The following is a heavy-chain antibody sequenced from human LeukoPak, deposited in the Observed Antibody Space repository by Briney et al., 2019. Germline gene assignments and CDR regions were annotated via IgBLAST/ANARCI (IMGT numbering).Heavy chain of an antibody. D-gene: IGHD3-10*01. J-gene: IGHJ4*02. CDR2: INPNSGGT. CDR1: GYTFAGYF. V-gene: IGHV1-2*02. Sequence: GASVKVSCKTSGYTFAGYFVHWVRQAPGQGLEWMGWINPNSGGTNYTQNFQGRVTITRDTSITTAYMELSRLTSDDTALYYCARDQGYGPGGYSFDYWGQGTRVTVSS. CDR3: ARDQGYGPGGYSFDY.